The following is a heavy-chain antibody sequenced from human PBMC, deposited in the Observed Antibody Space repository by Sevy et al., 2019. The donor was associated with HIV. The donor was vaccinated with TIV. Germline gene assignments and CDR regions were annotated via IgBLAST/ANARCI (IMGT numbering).Heavy chain of an antibody. CDR1: GFPFRSYW. Sequence: GSLRISCAASGFPFRSYWMSWVRQAPGKGLEWVANIKEDGSEKYYVDSVKGRFTIPRDNAKNSLFLQMNSLRAEDTAVYYCARGSSSWYNLYYYYYMDVWGKGTTVTVSS. D-gene: IGHD6-13*01. CDR3: ARGSSSWYNLYYYYYMDV. CDR2: IKEDGSEK. J-gene: IGHJ6*03. V-gene: IGHV3-7*03.